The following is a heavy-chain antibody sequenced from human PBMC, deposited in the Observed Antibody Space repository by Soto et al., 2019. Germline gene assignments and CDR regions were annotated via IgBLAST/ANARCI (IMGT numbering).Heavy chain of an antibody. CDR2: IYYSGST. Sequence: SETLSLTCTVSGGSISSGGYYWSWIRQHPGKGLEWIGYIYYSGSTYYNPSLKSRVTISVDTSKNQFSLKLSSVTAADTAVYYCARVAVTTAISNYYYYYGMDVWGQGTTVTVSS. V-gene: IGHV4-31*03. CDR1: GGSISSGGYY. CDR3: ARVAVTTAISNYYYYYGMDV. J-gene: IGHJ6*02. D-gene: IGHD4-17*01.